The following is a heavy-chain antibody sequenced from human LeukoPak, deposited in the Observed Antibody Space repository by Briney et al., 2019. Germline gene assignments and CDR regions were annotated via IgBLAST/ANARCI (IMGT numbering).Heavy chain of an antibody. D-gene: IGHD3-22*01. CDR1: GFIVSSTY. V-gene: IGHV3-53*01. CDR3: ARGPYYYDRSGYFDY. J-gene: IGHJ4*02. CDR2: IYSGGST. Sequence: GGSLRLSCAASGFIVSSTYMTWVRQAPGKVLEWVSVIYSGGSTYYADSVKGRFTISRDNSKNTLYLQMNSLRAEDTAVYYCARGPYYYDRSGYFDYWGQGTLVTVSS.